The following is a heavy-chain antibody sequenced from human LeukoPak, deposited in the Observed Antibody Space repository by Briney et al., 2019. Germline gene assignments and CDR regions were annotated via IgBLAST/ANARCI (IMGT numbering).Heavy chain of an antibody. V-gene: IGHV1-69*13. CDR2: ITPIFDST. J-gene: IGHJ4*02. Sequence: GASVTVSCKTSGDTFSPFSFSWVRQAPGQGLEWMGGITPIFDSTKYAQKYQGRVTITADESTTTVYMYLSGLTSEDTAVYYCARDVSKIRGVKAFDSWGQGTLVIVSS. D-gene: IGHD3-10*01. CDR3: ARDVSKIRGVKAFDS. CDR1: GDTFSPFS.